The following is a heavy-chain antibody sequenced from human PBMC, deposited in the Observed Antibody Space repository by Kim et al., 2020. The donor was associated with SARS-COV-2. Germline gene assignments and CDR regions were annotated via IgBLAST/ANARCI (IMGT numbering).Heavy chain of an antibody. CDR2: IYPNGGRT. CDR1: GYTFTTYY. J-gene: IGHJ4*02. V-gene: IGHV1-46*01. Sequence: ASVKVFCKTSGYTFTTYYMHWVRQAPGQGLEWMGIIYPNGGRTRYAEKFQGRVSMTRDTSTSTVYMELNSLRSEDTAVYYCARGDYYDNSGYMGVWGQGT. CDR3: ARGDYYDNSGYMGV. D-gene: IGHD3-22*01.